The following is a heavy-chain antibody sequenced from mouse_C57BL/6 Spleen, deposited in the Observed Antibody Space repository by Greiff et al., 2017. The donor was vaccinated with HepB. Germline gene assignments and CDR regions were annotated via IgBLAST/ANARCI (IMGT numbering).Heavy chain of an antibody. D-gene: IGHD2-4*01. CDR1: GFSLTSYG. J-gene: IGHJ4*01. CDR3: AKCRDYDYGYAMDY. CDR2: IWRGGST. V-gene: IGHV2-5*01. Sequence: VQLQQSGPGLVQPSQCLSITCTVSGFSLTSYGVHWVRQSPGKGLEWLGVIWRGGSTDYNAAFMSRLSITKDNSTSQVFFKMNSLQADDTAIYSCAKCRDYDYGYAMDYWGQGTSVTVSS.